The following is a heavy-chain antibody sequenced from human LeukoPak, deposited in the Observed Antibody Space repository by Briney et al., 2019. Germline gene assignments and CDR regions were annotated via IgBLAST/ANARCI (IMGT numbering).Heavy chain of an antibody. CDR1: GFTFTDYW. V-gene: IGHV3-7*01. J-gene: IGHJ4*01. CDR3: ARDRTAAGLYLDL. Sequence: GETLRLSCAVSGFTFTDYWMNWVRQAPGKGLEWVASIRQDGGEKSYVDSVKGRFTISRDNTKSSLYLQINSLRAEDTAVYYCARDRTAAGLYLDLWRQGTLVTVSS. D-gene: IGHD6-13*01. CDR2: IRQDGGEK.